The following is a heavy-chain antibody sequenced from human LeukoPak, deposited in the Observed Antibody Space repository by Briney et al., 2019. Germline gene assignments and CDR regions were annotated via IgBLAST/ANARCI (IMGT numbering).Heavy chain of an antibody. D-gene: IGHD3-10*01. CDR3: ARDRRVFFSGSGSPPPSDFDY. V-gene: IGHV1-69*04. J-gene: IGHJ4*02. CDR1: GGTFSSYA. CDR2: IIPILGIA. Sequence: GASVKVSCKASGGTFSSYAISWVRQALGQGLEWMGRIIPILGIANYAQKFQGRVTITADKSTSTAYMELSSLRSEDTAVYYCARDRRVFFSGSGSPPPSDFDYWGQGTLVTVSS.